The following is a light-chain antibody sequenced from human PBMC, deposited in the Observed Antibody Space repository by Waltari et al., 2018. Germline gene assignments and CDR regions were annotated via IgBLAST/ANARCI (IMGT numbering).Light chain of an antibody. CDR3: QQYYSYPST. Sequence: AIRMTQSPSSLSASTGDRVTISCRASQGISSYLAWYQQKPGKAPKLLIYAASTLPSWVPYRFCGSGAGTDFTLTISFLQSEDFATYYCQQYYSYPSTFGQGNKVEIK. V-gene: IGKV1-8*01. CDR1: QGISSY. CDR2: AAS. J-gene: IGKJ1*01.